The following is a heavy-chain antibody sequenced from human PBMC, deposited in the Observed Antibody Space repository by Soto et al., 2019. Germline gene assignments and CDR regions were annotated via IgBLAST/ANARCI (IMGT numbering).Heavy chain of an antibody. CDR1: GFILSDSC. D-gene: IGHD2-2*01. J-gene: IGHJ6*03. Sequence: QVQLVESGGGLVKPGGSLRLSCAASGFILSDSCMSWIRQAPGKGLEWVSYIVGSTKYYADSVKGRFTISRDNAKNSLYLQMNSLRAADTAVYYCARGRGYCSGSSCYLGYYYYRDVWGKGTTVTVSS. V-gene: IGHV3-11*01. CDR3: ARGRGYCSGSSCYLGYYYYRDV. CDR2: IVGSTK.